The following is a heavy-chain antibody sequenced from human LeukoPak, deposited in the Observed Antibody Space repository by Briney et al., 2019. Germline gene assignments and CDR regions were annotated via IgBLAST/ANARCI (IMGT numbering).Heavy chain of an antibody. CDR1: GFTFSSYW. V-gene: IGHV3-74*01. CDR2: IASDGSST. D-gene: IGHD4-17*01. J-gene: IGHJ5*01. Sequence: GGSLRLSCAASGFTFSSYWMNWVRQAPGKGLVWVSRIASDGSSTTYADSVKGRFTISRNNSKNTLYLQMNSLRAEDTAVYYCARDGPGDGDYVFDFWGQGTLVTVSS. CDR3: ARDGPGDGDYVFDF.